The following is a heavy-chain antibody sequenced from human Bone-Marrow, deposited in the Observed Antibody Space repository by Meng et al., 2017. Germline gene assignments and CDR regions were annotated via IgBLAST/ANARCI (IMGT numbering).Heavy chain of an antibody. J-gene: IGHJ1*01. V-gene: IGHV1-3*01. D-gene: IGHD6-19*01. CDR3: ARDPEQWLVLRYFQH. CDR1: GYTFTSYA. Sequence: ASVKVSCKASGYTFTSYAMHWVRQAPGQRLEWMGWINAGNGNTKYSQKFQGRVTITRDTSASTAYMELSSLRSEDTAVYYCARDPEQWLVLRYFQHWGQGTLVTVSS. CDR2: INAGNGNT.